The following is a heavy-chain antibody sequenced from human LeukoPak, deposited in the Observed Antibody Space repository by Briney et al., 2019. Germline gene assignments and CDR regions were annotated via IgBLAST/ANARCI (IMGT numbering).Heavy chain of an antibody. Sequence: GGSLRLSCAASGFTFSSYWMSWVRQAPGKGLEWVSSISSSSSYIYYADSVKGRFTISRDNAKNSLYLQMNSLRAEDTAVYYCARGKGQYCSGGSCYLDYWGQGTLVTVSS. CDR2: ISSSSSYI. CDR3: ARGKGQYCSGGSCYLDY. CDR1: GFTFSSYW. J-gene: IGHJ4*02. D-gene: IGHD2-15*01. V-gene: IGHV3-21*01.